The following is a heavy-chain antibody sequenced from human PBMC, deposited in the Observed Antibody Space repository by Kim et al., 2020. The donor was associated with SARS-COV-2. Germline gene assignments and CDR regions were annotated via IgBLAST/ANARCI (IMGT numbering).Heavy chain of an antibody. J-gene: IGHJ6*02. V-gene: IGHV3-9*01. Sequence: GSVKGPFTISRENAKHFLYLQMNSLGAEDTALYYCAKIRCDFTGYGMDVWGRGTTVTVSS. CDR3: AKIRCDFTGYGMDV. D-gene: IGHD2-8*02.